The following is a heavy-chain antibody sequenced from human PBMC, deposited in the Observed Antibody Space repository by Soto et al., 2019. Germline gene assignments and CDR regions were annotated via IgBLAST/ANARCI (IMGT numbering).Heavy chain of an antibody. V-gene: IGHV3-33*01. CDR2: IWYDGSNK. J-gene: IGHJ6*02. CDR1: GFTFSSYG. CDR3: ARQLKPPNRPRPPYYYYGMDV. D-gene: IGHD3-10*01. Sequence: GGSLTLSCAASGFTFSSYGMHWVRQAPGKGLEWVAVIWYDGSNKYYADSVKGRFTISRDNSKNTLYLQMNSLRAEDTAVYYCARQLKPPNRPRPPYYYYGMDVWGQGTTVTVS.